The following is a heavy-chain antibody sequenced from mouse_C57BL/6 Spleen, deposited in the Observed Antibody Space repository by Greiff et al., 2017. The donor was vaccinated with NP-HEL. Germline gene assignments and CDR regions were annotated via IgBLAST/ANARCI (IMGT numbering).Heavy chain of an antibody. V-gene: IGHV1-81*01. J-gene: IGHJ1*03. D-gene: IGHD1-1*01. Sequence: VQLQQSGAELARPGASVKLSCKASGYTFTSYGISWVKQRTGQGLEWIGEIYPRSGNTYYNEKFKGKATLTADKSSSTAYMELRSLTSEDSAVYFCAREGCIITTVVAPTGFVDVWGTGTTVTVSS. CDR3: AREGCIITTVVAPTGFVDV. CDR1: GYTFTSYG. CDR2: IYPRSGNT.